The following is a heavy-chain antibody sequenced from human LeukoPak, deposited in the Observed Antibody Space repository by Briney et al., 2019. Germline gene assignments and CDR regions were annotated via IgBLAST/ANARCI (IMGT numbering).Heavy chain of an antibody. CDR2: IYYSGST. Sequence: PSETLSLTCTVSGGSISSSSYYWGWIRQPPGKGLEWIGSIYYSGSTYYNPSLKSRVTISVDTSKNQFSLKLSSVTAADTAVYYCARVGVPARRWFDPWGQGTLVTVSS. D-gene: IGHD3-16*01. V-gene: IGHV4-39*01. CDR3: ARVGVPARRWFDP. CDR1: GGSISSSSYY. J-gene: IGHJ5*02.